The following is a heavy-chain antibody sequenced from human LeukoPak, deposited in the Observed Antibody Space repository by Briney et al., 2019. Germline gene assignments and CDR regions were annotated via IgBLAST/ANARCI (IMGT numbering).Heavy chain of an antibody. CDR2: INHSGST. CDR1: GGSFSGYY. D-gene: IGHD6-13*01. J-gene: IGHJ4*02. CDR3: ARSPDSSSNTLEFDY. V-gene: IGHV4-34*01. Sequence: KPSETLSLTCAVYGGSFSGYYWSWIRQPPGKGLEWIGEINHSGSTNYNPSLKSRVTISVDTSKNQFSLKLSSVTAADTAVYYCARSPDSSSNTLEFDYWGQGTLVTVSS.